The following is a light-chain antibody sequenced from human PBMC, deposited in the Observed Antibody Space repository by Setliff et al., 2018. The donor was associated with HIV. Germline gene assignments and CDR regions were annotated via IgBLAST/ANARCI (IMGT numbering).Light chain of an antibody. CDR1: SSDVGGYNY. V-gene: IGLV2-14*01. J-gene: IGLJ1*01. CDR2: EVT. CDR3: SSFTTTNALDV. Sequence: SALTQPASVSGSPGQSITTSCTGTSSDVGGYNYVSWYQQHPGKAPKLIIYEVTNRPSGVSYRFSGSKSGNTASLTISGLQAEDEADYYCSSFTTTNALDVFGTGTKVTVL.